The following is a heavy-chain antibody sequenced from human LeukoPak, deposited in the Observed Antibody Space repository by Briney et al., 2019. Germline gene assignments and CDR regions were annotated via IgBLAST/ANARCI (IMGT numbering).Heavy chain of an antibody. CDR3: ARGRRSPKWELPMNY. CDR1: GGTFSSYA. J-gene: IGHJ4*02. D-gene: IGHD1-26*01. V-gene: IGHV1-69*05. Sequence: GSSAKVSCKASGGTFSSYAISWVRQAPGQGLEWMGRIIPIFGTANYAQKFQGRVTITTDESTSTAYMELSSLRSEDTAVYYCARGRRSPKWELPMNYWGQGTLVTVSS. CDR2: IIPIFGTA.